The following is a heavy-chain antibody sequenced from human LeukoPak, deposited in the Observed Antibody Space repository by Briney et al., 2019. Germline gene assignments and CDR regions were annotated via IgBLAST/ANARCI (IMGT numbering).Heavy chain of an antibody. D-gene: IGHD2-2*01. Sequence: SETLSLTCSVSGYSIGSGYYWGWIRQPPGKGLEWIGSMYHSGNTFYNPSLKSRVTISVDMSKNQFSLNLASVTAADTAMYYCARKSSTWPYYYFDYWGQGTLVTVSS. CDR3: ARKSSTWPYYYFDY. CDR1: GYSIGSGYY. V-gene: IGHV4-38-2*02. J-gene: IGHJ4*02. CDR2: MYHSGNT.